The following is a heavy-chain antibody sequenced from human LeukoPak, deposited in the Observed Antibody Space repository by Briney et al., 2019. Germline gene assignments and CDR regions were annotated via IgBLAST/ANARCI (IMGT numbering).Heavy chain of an antibody. CDR2: INHSGNT. V-gene: IGHV4-34*01. Sequence: SETLSLPCSVYGGSLSGYSWNWTPLAPGKGLEWFGEINHSGNTNYNPSLKRRVTMAIDTSKKQFSLRLSSLTAADTAVYYCARDGFRNDCTGDTCYLRGRATYYFDYWGQGTQVTVSS. J-gene: IGHJ4*02. D-gene: IGHD2-15*01. CDR1: GGSLSGYS. CDR3: ARDGFRNDCTGDTCYLRGRATYYFDY.